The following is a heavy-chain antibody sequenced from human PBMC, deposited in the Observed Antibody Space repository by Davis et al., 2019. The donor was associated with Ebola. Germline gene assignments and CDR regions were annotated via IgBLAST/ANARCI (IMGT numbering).Heavy chain of an antibody. CDR1: GGSVSSGSYY. Sequence: LRLSCTVSGGSVSSGSYYWSWIRQHPGKGLEWIGYIYYSGSTYYNPSLKSRVTISVDTSKNQFSLKLSSVTAADTAVYYCARVGYSYGYGYYYYYGMDVWGQGTTVTVSS. V-gene: IGHV4-31*03. CDR3: ARVGYSYGYGYYYYYGMDV. D-gene: IGHD5-18*01. CDR2: IYYSGST. J-gene: IGHJ6*02.